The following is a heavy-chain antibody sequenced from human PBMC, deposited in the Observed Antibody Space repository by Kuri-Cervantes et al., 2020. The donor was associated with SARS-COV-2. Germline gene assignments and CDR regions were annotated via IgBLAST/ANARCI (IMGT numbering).Heavy chain of an antibody. V-gene: IGHV3-7*01. J-gene: IGHJ4*02. CDR2: IKQDGSEK. Sequence: GGSLRLSCAASGFTFSSYAMHWVRQAPGKGLEWVANIKQDGSEKYYVDSVKGRFTISRDNSKNSLYLQMNSLRAEDTAVYYCARDHFHFDYWGQGTLVTVSS. CDR3: ARDHFHFDY. CDR1: GFTFSSYA. D-gene: IGHD2/OR15-2a*01.